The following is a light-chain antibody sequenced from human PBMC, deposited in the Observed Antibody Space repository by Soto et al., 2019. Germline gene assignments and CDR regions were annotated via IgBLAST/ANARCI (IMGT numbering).Light chain of an antibody. CDR2: GAS. Sequence: DIVMTQSPATPSVSPGERATLSCRASQSVSSNLAWYQQKPGQAPRLLIYGASTRATGIPARFSGSGSGTEFTLTISSLQSEDFAVYYCQQYNNWPRTFGQGTKVDI. CDR1: QSVSSN. J-gene: IGKJ1*01. V-gene: IGKV3-15*01. CDR3: QQYNNWPRT.